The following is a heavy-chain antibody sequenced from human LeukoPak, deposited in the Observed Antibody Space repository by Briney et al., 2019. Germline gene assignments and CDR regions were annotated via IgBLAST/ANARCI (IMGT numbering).Heavy chain of an antibody. CDR3: ASDYYDSSGYYYTLDY. J-gene: IGHJ4*02. CDR1: GGTFGSYA. D-gene: IGHD3-22*01. V-gene: IGHV1-69*13. CDR2: IIPIFGTA. Sequence: SVKVSCKASGGTFGSYAISWVRQAPGQGLEWMGGIIPIFGTANYAQKFQGRVTITADESTSTAYMELSSLRSEDTAVYYCASDYYDSSGYYYTLDYWGQGTLVTVSS.